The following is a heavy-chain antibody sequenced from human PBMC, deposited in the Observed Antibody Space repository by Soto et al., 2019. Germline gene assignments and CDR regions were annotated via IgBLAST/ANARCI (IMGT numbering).Heavy chain of an antibody. CDR1: GFTFSSYE. CDR3: AKRVVAGPFDY. J-gene: IGHJ4*02. CDR2: ISSSGSTI. D-gene: IGHD6-19*01. Sequence: GGSLRLSCAASGFTFSSYEMNWVRQAPGKGLEWVSYISSSGSTIYYADSVKGRFTISRDNAKNSLYLQMNSLRAEDTAVYYCAKRVVAGPFDYWGQGTLVTVSS. V-gene: IGHV3-48*03.